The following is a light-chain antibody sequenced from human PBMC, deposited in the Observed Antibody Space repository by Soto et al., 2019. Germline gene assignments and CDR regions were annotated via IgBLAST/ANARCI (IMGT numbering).Light chain of an antibody. CDR3: QSYDSSLSVV. CDR2: DNT. Sequence: QSVLTQPPSVSGSPGQRVTISCTGSGSTIGAGYDVHWYQQHPGTAPRLLIYDNTNRHSEVPDRFSDSKSGTSASLAISGLQAEDEADYYCQSYDSSLSVVFGGGTKLTVL. J-gene: IGLJ2*01. V-gene: IGLV1-40*01. CDR1: GSTIGAGYD.